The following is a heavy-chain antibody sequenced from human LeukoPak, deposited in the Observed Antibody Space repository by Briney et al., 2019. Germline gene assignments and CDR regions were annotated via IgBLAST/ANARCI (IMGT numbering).Heavy chain of an antibody. V-gene: IGHV3-11*04. D-gene: IGHD2-2*03. CDR1: GFSFSDYY. Sequence: GGSLRLSCAASGFSFSDYYMTWIRQAPGKGLERVSYISSSGSTIYYADSVKGRFTISRDNAKNSLYLQMNSLRAEDTAVYYCASGYCGSISCYASVYWGQGTLVTVSS. CDR3: ASGYCGSISCYASVY. CDR2: ISSSGSTI. J-gene: IGHJ4*02.